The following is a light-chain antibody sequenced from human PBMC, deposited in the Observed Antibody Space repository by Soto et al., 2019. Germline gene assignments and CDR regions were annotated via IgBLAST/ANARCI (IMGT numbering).Light chain of an antibody. CDR3: GAWDSGLSARV. J-gene: IGLJ2*01. CDR1: SSNIGNNY. Sequence: QSVLTQPPSVSAAPGQKVTISCSGSSSNIGNNYVSWDQQFPGTAPNLLIYDNDQRPSGIPDRFSGSKTGTSATLAITGLQTGDEADYYCGAWDSGLSARVVGGGTELTVL. CDR2: DND. V-gene: IGLV1-51*01.